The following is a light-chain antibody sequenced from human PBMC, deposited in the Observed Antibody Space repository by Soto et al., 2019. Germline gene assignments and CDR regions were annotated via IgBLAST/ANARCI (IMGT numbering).Light chain of an antibody. CDR3: QQYNSYPQ. V-gene: IGKV1-5*01. CDR2: DAS. CDR1: QSISSW. J-gene: IGKJ4*01. Sequence: DIQMTQSPSTLSASVGDRVTITCRARQSISSWLAWYQQKPGNAPKLLIYDASSLESGVPSRFSGSGSGTEFALTISSLQPDDFATYDCQQYNSYPQFGGGTKVEIK.